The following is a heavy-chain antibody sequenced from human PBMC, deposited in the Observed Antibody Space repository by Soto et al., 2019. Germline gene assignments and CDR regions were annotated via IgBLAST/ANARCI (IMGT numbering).Heavy chain of an antibody. J-gene: IGHJ4*02. Sequence: SETLSLTCTVSGGSISSGDYYWSWIRQPPGKGLEWIGYIYYSGSTYYNPSLKSRVTISVDTSKNQFSLKLSSVTAADTAVYYCARDLSSTRYFDCWGQGTLVTVSS. CDR3: ARDLSSTRYFDC. D-gene: IGHD6-6*01. V-gene: IGHV4-30-4*01. CDR1: GGSISSGDYY. CDR2: IYYSGST.